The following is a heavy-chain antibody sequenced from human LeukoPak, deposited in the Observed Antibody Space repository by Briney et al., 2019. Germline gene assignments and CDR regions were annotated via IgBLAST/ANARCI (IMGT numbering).Heavy chain of an antibody. Sequence: GGSLGLSCAASGFTFSSYAMSWVRQAPGKGLEWVSSISGGSTYYADSVKGRFTISRANAKNSLYLQLNSLRAEDTAVYYCARAFIAAAHYYYYYYLDVWGKGTTVTVSS. CDR3: ARAFIAAAHYYYYYYLDV. D-gene: IGHD6-13*01. CDR2: ISGGST. V-gene: IGHV3-23*01. J-gene: IGHJ6*03. CDR1: GFTFSSYA.